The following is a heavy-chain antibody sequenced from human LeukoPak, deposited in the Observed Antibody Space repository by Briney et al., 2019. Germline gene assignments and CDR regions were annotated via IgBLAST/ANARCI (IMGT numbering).Heavy chain of an antibody. CDR2: ISSSSSYI. J-gene: IGHJ4*02. Sequence: GGSLRLSCAASGFTFSSYSMNWVRQAPGKGLEWVSSISSSSSYIYYADSVKGRFTISRDNAKNSLYLQMNSLRAEDTAVYHCGSFGVIWEIDYWGQGTLVTVSS. V-gene: IGHV3-21*01. CDR3: GSFGVIWEIDY. D-gene: IGHD2/OR15-2a*01. CDR1: GFTFSSYS.